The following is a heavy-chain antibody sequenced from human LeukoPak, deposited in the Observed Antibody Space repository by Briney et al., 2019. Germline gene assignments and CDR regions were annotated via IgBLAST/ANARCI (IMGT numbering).Heavy chain of an antibody. Sequence: GASVKVSCKASGYTFTSYAMNWVRQAPGQGLEWMGIINPSGGSTSYAQKFQGRVTMTRDMSTSTVYMELSSLRSEDTAVYYCARGWFGVYAIPLRSSSWYSGDAFDIWGQGTMVTVSS. CDR3: ARGWFGVYAIPLRSSSWYSGDAFDI. CDR1: GYTFTSYA. CDR2: INPSGGST. V-gene: IGHV1-46*01. D-gene: IGHD2-8*01. J-gene: IGHJ3*02.